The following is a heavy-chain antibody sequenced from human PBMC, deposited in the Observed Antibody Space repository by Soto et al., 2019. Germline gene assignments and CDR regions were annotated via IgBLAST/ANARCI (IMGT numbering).Heavy chain of an antibody. CDR3: AREGNNPTY. D-gene: IGHD1-20*01. CDR2: INLDGTTT. CDR1: GYTFSSYW. Sequence: GGSLRLSCVASGYTFSSYWMHWVRQAPGMGLVWVSRINLDGTTTTYADSVKGRFTISRDNAKNTLYLQMNSLGVEDTAVYYCAREGNNPTYWALGTLVTVSS. J-gene: IGHJ1*01. V-gene: IGHV3-74*01.